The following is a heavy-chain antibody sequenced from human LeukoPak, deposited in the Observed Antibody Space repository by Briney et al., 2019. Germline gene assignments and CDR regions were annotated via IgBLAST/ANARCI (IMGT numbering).Heavy chain of an antibody. V-gene: IGHV4-34*01. CDR1: GGSFSGYY. J-gene: IGHJ4*02. CDR2: INHSGST. CDR3: ARRKMATRYFDY. Sequence: SETLSLTCAVYGGSFSGYYWSWIRQPPGKGLEWIGEINHSGSTNYNPSHKSRVTISVDTSKNQFSLKLSSVTAADTAVYYCARRKMATRYFDYWGQGTLVTVSS. D-gene: IGHD5-24*01.